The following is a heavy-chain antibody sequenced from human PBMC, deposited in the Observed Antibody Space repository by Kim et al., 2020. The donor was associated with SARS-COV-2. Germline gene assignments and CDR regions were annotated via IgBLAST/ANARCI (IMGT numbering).Heavy chain of an antibody. D-gene: IGHD3-10*01. V-gene: IGHV3-33*01. J-gene: IGHJ4*02. CDR3: ARGIRVRGIFDY. CDR1: GFTFSSYG. CDR2: IWYDGSNK. Sequence: GGSLTLSCAASGFTFSSYGMHWVRQAPGKGLEWVAVIWYDGSNKYYADSVKGRFTISRDNSKNTLYLQMNSLRAEDTAVYYCARGIRVRGIFDYWGQGTLVTVSS.